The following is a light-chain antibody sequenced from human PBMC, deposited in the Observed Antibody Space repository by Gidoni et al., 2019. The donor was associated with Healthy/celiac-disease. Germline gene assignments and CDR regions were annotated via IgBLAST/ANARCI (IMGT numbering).Light chain of an antibody. CDR1: QSLAHSDGNTY. J-gene: IGKJ1*01. V-gene: IGKV2-30*02. CDR3: MQGIHWPPT. Sequence: DVVMTQSPLSLPVTLGQPASISCRSSQSLAHSDGNTYLNWFQQRPGQSPRRLIYKVSNRDSGVPDRFSGSGSGTDFTLKISRVEAEDVGVYYCMQGIHWPPTFGQGTKVEI. CDR2: KVS.